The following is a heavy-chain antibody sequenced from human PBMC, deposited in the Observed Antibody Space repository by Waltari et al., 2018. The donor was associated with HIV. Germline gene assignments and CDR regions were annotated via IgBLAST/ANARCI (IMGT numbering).Heavy chain of an antibody. D-gene: IGHD6-25*01. Sequence: QVQLVQSGAEVKKPGSSVKVSCKASGGTFSSYAISWVRPDPGQGLEWMGGIIPIFGTANYAHKFQGRVTITADESTSTAYMELSSLRSEDTAVYYCACHRSGSSRGIYGMDVWGQGTTVTVSS. CDR2: IIPIFGTA. V-gene: IGHV1-69*01. CDR3: ACHRSGSSRGIYGMDV. J-gene: IGHJ6*02. CDR1: GGTFSSYA.